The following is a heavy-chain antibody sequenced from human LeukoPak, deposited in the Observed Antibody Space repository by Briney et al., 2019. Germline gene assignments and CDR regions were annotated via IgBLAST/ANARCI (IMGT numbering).Heavy chain of an antibody. CDR1: GFTFSSYS. CDR3: AREHDYGDSGGFDY. V-gene: IGHV3-21*01. CDR2: ISSSSSYI. D-gene: IGHD4-17*01. Sequence: GGSLRLSCAASGFTFSSYSMNWVRQAPGKGVEWVSSISSSSSYIYYADSVKGRFTISRDNAKNSLYLQMNSLRAEDTAVYYCAREHDYGDSGGFDYWGQGTLVTVSS. J-gene: IGHJ4*02.